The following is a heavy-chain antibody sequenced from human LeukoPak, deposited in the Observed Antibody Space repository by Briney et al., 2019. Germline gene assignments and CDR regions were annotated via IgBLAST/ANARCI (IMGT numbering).Heavy chain of an antibody. CDR1: GYTFTSHA. Sequence: ASVKVSCKASGYTFTSHAITWVRQAPGQGLEWMGWISAYNGNTNYAQKLQGRATMTTDTSTSTAYMELRSLRSDDTAVYYCARDFGYYDFWSGYSYYYYYYGMDVWGQGTTVTVSS. CDR2: ISAYNGNT. D-gene: IGHD3-3*01. J-gene: IGHJ6*02. V-gene: IGHV1-18*01. CDR3: ARDFGYYDFWSGYSYYYYYYGMDV.